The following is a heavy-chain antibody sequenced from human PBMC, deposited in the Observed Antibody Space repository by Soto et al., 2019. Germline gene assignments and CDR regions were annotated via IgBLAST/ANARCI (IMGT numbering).Heavy chain of an antibody. Sequence: QVQLVQSGAEVKKPGASVKVSCKASGYTFTSYGISWVRQAPGQGLEWMGWISAYNGNTNYAQKLQGRVTMTTDTATSTAYMELRSLRSDDTAVYYCARDGLITMVRGVITSYYYYGMDVWGQGTTVTVSS. CDR3: ARDGLITMVRGVITSYYYYGMDV. CDR2: ISAYNGNT. D-gene: IGHD3-10*01. V-gene: IGHV1-18*01. J-gene: IGHJ6*02. CDR1: GYTFTSYG.